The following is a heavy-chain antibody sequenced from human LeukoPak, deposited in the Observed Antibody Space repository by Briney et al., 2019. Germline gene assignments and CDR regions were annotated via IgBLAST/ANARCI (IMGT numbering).Heavy chain of an antibody. CDR2: IHHSGSS. Sequence: SETLSLTCTVSADSLSSGGHYWAWIRQLPGKGLESIGFIHHSGSSRHNPSLKDRVAISVDASRKQFALRLSSVTAADTAIYYCARGGNRFGGFYFAYWGQGIQVIVSS. V-gene: IGHV4-31*03. J-gene: IGHJ4*02. D-gene: IGHD3-10*01. CDR3: ARGGNRFGGFYFAY. CDR1: ADSLSSGGHY.